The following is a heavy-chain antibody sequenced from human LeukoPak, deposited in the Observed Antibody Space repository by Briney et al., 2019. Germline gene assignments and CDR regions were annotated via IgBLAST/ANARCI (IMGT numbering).Heavy chain of an antibody. V-gene: IGHV3-74*01. Sequence: GGSLRLSCVASGFTFSSYWMHWVRQTPGKGLVWVSRINTGGSSTSYADSVKGRFTISRDNAKNTLYLQMNSLRADDTAVYYCARGTDYWFDPWGQGTLVTVSS. CDR1: GFTFSSYW. CDR3: ARGTDYWFDP. CDR2: INTGGSST. J-gene: IGHJ5*02.